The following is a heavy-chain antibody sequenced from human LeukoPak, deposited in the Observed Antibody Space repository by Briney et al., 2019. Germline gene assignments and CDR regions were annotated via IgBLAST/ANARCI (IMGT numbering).Heavy chain of an antibody. CDR1: GGSISSAGYY. J-gene: IGHJ4*02. CDR2: IYYNGQT. V-gene: IGHV4-31*03. D-gene: IGHD2-2*01. CDR3: ARGEEYVYYFDY. Sequence: PSQTLSHTCTVSGGSISSAGYYWSWIRQHPGKGLEWIGYIYYNGQTYYNPSLKSRLTLSADTSDNQFSLKVTSVTAADTAVYYCARGEEYVYYFDYWGQGSLVTVSS.